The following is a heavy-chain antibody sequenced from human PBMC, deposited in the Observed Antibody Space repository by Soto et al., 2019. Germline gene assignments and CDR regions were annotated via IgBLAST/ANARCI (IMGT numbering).Heavy chain of an antibody. CDR1: GYALTSYG. J-gene: IGHJ4*02. CDR3: ARGSDFWSGYYKESFDY. Sequence: ASVKVSCKASGYALTSYGVSWVRQAPGQGLEWMGWISAYNGNTNYAQKLQGRVTMTTDTSTSTAYMELRSLRSDDTAVYYCARGSDFWSGYYKESFDYWGQGTLVTVSS. CDR2: ISAYNGNT. V-gene: IGHV1-18*01. D-gene: IGHD3-3*01.